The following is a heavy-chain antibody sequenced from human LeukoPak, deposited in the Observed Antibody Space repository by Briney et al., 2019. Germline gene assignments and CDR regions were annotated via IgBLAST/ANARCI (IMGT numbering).Heavy chain of an antibody. Sequence: GGSLRLSCAASGFIFNSAWMSWVRQAPGKGLEWVGRIKSKTEGEATDYAAPVKGRFSLSRDDSKNTLYLQMNSLKTEDTAVYYCTTDGTSVGLWYWGQGTLATVSS. V-gene: IGHV3-15*01. J-gene: IGHJ4*02. CDR1: GFIFNSAW. CDR3: TTDGTSVGLWY. D-gene: IGHD2-21*01. CDR2: IKSKTEGEAT.